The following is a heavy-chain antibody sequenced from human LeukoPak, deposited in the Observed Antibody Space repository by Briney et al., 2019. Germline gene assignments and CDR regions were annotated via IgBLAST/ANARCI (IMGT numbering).Heavy chain of an antibody. CDR3: ARDTAMVTYWFDP. Sequence: ASVKVSCKASGYTFTGYYMHWVRQAPGQGLEWMGWINPNSGGTNYAQKFQGRVTMTRDTSITTAYMELNRLRSDDTAVYYCARDTAMVTYWFDPWGQGTLVTVSS. V-gene: IGHV1-2*02. D-gene: IGHD5-18*01. CDR2: INPNSGGT. CDR1: GYTFTGYY. J-gene: IGHJ5*02.